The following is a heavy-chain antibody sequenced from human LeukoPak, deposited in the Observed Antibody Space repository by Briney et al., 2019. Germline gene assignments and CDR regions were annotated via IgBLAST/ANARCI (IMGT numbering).Heavy chain of an antibody. V-gene: IGHV3-23*01. J-gene: IGHJ4*02. CDR3: AKDLSGSGSYYPLDY. CDR2: VDGRGSST. CDR1: GFTFSNYA. Sequence: GGSLRLSCAASGFTFSNYALSWVRQAPGKGLEWVSAVDGRGSSTYYADSVKGRFTISRDNSNNTLYLQMNSLRAEDTAEYYCAKDLSGSGSYYPLDYWGQGTLVTVSS. D-gene: IGHD3-10*01.